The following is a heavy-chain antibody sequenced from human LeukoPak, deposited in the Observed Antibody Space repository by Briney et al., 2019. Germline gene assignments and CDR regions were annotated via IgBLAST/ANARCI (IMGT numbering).Heavy chain of an antibody. Sequence: SETLSLTCTVSGGSISSNNYYWGWIRQPPGKGLEWIGSIYYSGSTYYNPSLKSRVTISVDTSKNQFSLKLSSVTAADTAVYYCARDHRSGSYPFDYWGQGTLVTVSS. V-gene: IGHV4-39*07. J-gene: IGHJ4*02. D-gene: IGHD1-26*01. CDR2: IYYSGST. CDR3: ARDHRSGSYPFDY. CDR1: GGSISSNNYY.